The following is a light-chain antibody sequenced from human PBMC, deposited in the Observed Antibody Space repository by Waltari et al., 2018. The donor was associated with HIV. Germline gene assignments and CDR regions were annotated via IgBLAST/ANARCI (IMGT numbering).Light chain of an antibody. J-gene: IGKJ3*01. Sequence: DIVMTQSPDSLAVSLGERATINCKSSQSVLYSSNNKNYLAWYQQKPGQPPKLLIYCASTRESGVPDRFSGSGSGTDFTLTISGLQAEDVAVYYCQQYYSTPFTFGPGTKVDIK. CDR3: QQYYSTPFT. V-gene: IGKV4-1*01. CDR1: QSVLYSSNNKNY. CDR2: CAS.